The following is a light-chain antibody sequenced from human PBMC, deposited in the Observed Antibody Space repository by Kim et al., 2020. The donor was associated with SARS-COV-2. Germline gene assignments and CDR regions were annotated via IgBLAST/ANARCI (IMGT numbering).Light chain of an antibody. V-gene: IGKV3-11*01. J-gene: IGKJ1*01. CDR2: GAS. CDR3: QQRSTWWT. CDR1: QSVGSH. Sequence: PGERVTLSCRASQSVGSHLAWYQQKPGQAPRLLIYGASSRATGIPARFSGSGSGTDFTLTISSLEPEDFAVYYCQQRSTWWTFGQGTKVDIK.